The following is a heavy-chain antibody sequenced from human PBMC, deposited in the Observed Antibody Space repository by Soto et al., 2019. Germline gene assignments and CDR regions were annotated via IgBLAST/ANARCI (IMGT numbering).Heavy chain of an antibody. CDR2: IIPIFGTA. CDR1: GGTFSSYA. J-gene: IGHJ5*02. D-gene: IGHD3-9*01. CDR3: ARDGALYYDVLTGSSWFDP. Sequence: ASVKVSCKASGGTFSSYAISWVRQAPGQGLEWMGGIIPIFGTANYAQKFQGRVTITADESTSTAYMELSSLRSKDTAVYYCARDGALYYDVLTGSSWFDPWGQGTLVTVSS. V-gene: IGHV1-69*13.